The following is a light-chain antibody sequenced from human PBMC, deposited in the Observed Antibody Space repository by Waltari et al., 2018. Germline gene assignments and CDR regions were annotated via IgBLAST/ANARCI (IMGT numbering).Light chain of an antibody. V-gene: IGLV2-14*03. CDR1: SSDIGGYNY. CDR2: DVS. J-gene: IGLJ2*01. CDR3: SSYIDSSTLEL. Sequence: QSALTQPASVSGSPGQSITISCTGTSSDIGGYNYVSWYQQFPGKAPKLMIYDVSNRPAGVSSRFSGSKSGNTASLTISGLQAEDEADYFCSSYIDSSTLELFGGGTSLTVL.